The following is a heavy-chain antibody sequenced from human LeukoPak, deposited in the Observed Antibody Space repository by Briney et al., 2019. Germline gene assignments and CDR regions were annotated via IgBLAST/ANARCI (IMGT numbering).Heavy chain of an antibody. V-gene: IGHV4-4*07. J-gene: IGHJ4*02. CDR3: ARGGGSRTDNYYFDY. Sequence: SETLSLTCTVSGGSISSYYWSWIRQPAGKGLEWIGRIYTSGSTNYNPSLKSRVTISVDTSKNQFSLKLSSVTAADTAVYYCARGGGSRTDNYYFDYWGQGTLVTVSS. D-gene: IGHD6-13*01. CDR1: GGSISSYY. CDR2: IYTSGST.